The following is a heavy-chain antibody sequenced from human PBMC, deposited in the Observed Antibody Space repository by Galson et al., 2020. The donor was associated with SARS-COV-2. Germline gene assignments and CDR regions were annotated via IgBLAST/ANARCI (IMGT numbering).Heavy chain of an antibody. V-gene: IGHV3-33*06. CDR3: AKGAGALDY. CDR2: IWYDGSNK. CDR1: GFTFSSYG. Sequence: QLGESLKISCAASGFTFSSYGMHWVRQAPGKGLEWVAVIWYDGSNKYYADSVKGRFTISRDNSKNTLYLQMNSLRAEDTAVYYCAKGAGALDYWGQGTLVTVSS. D-gene: IGHD1-26*01. J-gene: IGHJ4*02.